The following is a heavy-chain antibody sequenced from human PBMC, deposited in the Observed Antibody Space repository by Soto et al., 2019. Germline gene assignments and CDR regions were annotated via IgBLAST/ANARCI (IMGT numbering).Heavy chain of an antibody. CDR1: GFTFSSYG. CDR3: AKEDAELLWFGELSTPIDY. J-gene: IGHJ4*02. V-gene: IGHV3-30*18. CDR2: ISYDGSNK. D-gene: IGHD3-10*01. Sequence: QVQLVESGGGVVQPGRSLRLSCAASGFTFSSYGMHWVRQAPGKGLEWVAVISYDGSNKYYADSVKGRCTISRDNSKNTLYLQMNSLRAEDTAVYYCAKEDAELLWFGELSTPIDYWGQGTLVTVSS.